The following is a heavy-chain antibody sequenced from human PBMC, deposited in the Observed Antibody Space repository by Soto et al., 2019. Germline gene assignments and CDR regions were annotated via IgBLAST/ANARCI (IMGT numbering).Heavy chain of an antibody. V-gene: IGHV1-3*01. CDR3: ARDRSTGYSRLLLDY. J-gene: IGHJ4*02. CDR2: INAGNGNT. CDR1: GYTFTSYA. D-gene: IGHD6-13*01. Sequence: ASVKVSCKASGYTFTSYAMHWVRQAPGQRLEWMGWINAGNGNTKYSQKFQGRVTITRDTSASTAYMELSSLRSEDTAVYYCARDRSTGYSRLLLDYWGQGTLVTVSS.